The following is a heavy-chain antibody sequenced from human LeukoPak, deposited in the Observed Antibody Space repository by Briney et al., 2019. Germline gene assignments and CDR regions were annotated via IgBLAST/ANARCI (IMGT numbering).Heavy chain of an antibody. CDR3: ARFSSSWDTGRDY. CDR2: ISSSGSTT. CDR1: GFTFSSYE. Sequence: GGSLRLSCAASGFTFSSYEMNWVRQAPGKGLEWVSYISSSGSTTHYADSVEGRFTISRDNAKNSLYLQMNSLRAEDTAVYYCARFSSSWDTGRDYWGQGTLVTVSS. V-gene: IGHV3-48*03. D-gene: IGHD6-13*01. J-gene: IGHJ4*02.